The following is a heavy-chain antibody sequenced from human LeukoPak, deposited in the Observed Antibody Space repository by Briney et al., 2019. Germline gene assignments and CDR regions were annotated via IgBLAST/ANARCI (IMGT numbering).Heavy chain of an antibody. CDR2: INPNSGGT. Sequence: ASVKVSCKASGYIFTGYYMHWVRQAPGQGLEWMGWINPNSGGTNYAQKFQGRVTMTRDTPISTAYMELSRLRSDDTAVYYCARAPGTTVTTFDWGQGTLVTVSS. V-gene: IGHV1-2*02. J-gene: IGHJ4*02. CDR3: ARAPGTTVTTFD. CDR1: GYIFTGYY. D-gene: IGHD4-17*01.